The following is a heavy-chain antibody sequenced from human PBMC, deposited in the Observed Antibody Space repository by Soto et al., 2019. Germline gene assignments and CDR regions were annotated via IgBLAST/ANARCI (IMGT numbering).Heavy chain of an antibody. CDR2: TSYSGFS. CDR3: ARNRGDTPNYYYMDV. Sequence: QVQLQESGPGLVKASQTLSLTCAVSGGSITTPGHYWSWIRQHPGKGLEWLGYTSYSGFSYYNPSLQSRITISVDTFKNQFSLKLSSVTAADTAVYYCARNRGDTPNYYYMDVWGRGTTVAVSS. CDR1: GGSITTPGHY. J-gene: IGHJ6*03. D-gene: IGHD3-10*01. V-gene: IGHV4-31*11.